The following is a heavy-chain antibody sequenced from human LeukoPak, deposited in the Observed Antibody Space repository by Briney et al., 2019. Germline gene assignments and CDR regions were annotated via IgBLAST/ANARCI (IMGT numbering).Heavy chain of an antibody. J-gene: IGHJ6*03. CDR3: ARATMVQGVFYYYYYMDV. CDR2: IIPIFGTA. Sequence: SVKVSCKASGGTFSSYAISWVRQAPGQGLEWMGGIIPIFGTANYAQKFQGRVTITADGSTSTAYMELSSLRSEDTAVYYCARATMVQGVFYYYYYMDVWGKGTTVTVSS. D-gene: IGHD3-10*01. V-gene: IGHV1-69*13. CDR1: GGTFSSYA.